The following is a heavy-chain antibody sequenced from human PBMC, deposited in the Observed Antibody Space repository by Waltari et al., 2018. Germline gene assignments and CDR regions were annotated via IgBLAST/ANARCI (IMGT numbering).Heavy chain of an antibody. V-gene: IGHV4-38-2*02. CDR1: GYSISSGYY. CDR3: ARAGRDSGSYYVGY. J-gene: IGHJ4*02. CDR2: SYHSGST. D-gene: IGHD1-26*01. Sequence: QVQLQESGPGLVKPSETLSLTCTVSGYSISSGYYWGWIRQPPGKGLEWIGRSYHSGSTYYNPSLKSRVTISVDTSKNQFSLKLSSVTAADTAVYYCARAGRDSGSYYVGYWGQGTLVTVSS.